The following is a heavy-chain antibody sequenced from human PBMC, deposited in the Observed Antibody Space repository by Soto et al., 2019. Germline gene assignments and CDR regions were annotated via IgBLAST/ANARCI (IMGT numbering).Heavy chain of an antibody. V-gene: IGHV3-74*01. Sequence: EVQLVESGGNVLQPGGSLRLYCAASGFISSSYWMHWVRQAPGKGLVWVSRINRDGSRTDYADSVKGRFAVSRDNAKNTVLLQMNSLRADDTAVYYCARGVNGYYYADYWGQGTLVNVSS. D-gene: IGHD2-8*01. CDR1: GFISSSYW. CDR2: INRDGSRT. CDR3: ARGVNGYYYADY. J-gene: IGHJ4*02.